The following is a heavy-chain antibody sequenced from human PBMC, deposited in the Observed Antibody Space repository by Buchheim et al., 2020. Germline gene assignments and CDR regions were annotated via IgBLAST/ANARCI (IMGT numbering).Heavy chain of an antibody. Sequence: QLQLQESGPGLVKPSETLSLTCTVSGGSISSSSYYWGWIRQPPGKGLEWIGSIYYSGSTYYNTSLKSRVTISVETSKNQFSLKLSSVTAADTAVYYCARTHCSGGSCYSGYYYYGMDVWGQGTT. D-gene: IGHD2-15*01. CDR2: IYYSGST. J-gene: IGHJ6*02. CDR1: GGSISSSSYY. V-gene: IGHV4-39*01. CDR3: ARTHCSGGSCYSGYYYYGMDV.